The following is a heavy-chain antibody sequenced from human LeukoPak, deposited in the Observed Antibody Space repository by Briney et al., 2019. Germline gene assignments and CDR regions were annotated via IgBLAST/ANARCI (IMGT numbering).Heavy chain of an antibody. CDR1: GXSFSDYY. D-gene: IGHD3-22*01. CDR3: ARGSDYDSSACEY. Sequence: PSETLSLTCAVYGXSFSDYYWSWIRQPPGKGLEWIVELNHSGSTNYNSSLKSRVTISVDTSKTQFSLKVHSVTAAHTAVYYCARGSDYDSSACEYWGQGTLVTVSS. CDR2: LNHSGST. V-gene: IGHV4-34*01. J-gene: IGHJ4*02.